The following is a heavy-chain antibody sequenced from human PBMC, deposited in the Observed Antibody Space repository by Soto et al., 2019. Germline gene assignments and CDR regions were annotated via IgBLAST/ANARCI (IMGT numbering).Heavy chain of an antibody. Sequence: ASVKVSCKASGYTFTSYGISWVRQAPGQGLEWMGWISAYNGNTNYAQKLQGRVTMTTDTSTSTAYMELRSLRSDDTAVYYCARDIVATITTFRGSRGNWFDPWGQGTLVTVSS. CDR1: GYTFTSYG. D-gene: IGHD5-12*01. CDR3: ARDIVATITTFRGSRGNWFDP. V-gene: IGHV1-18*01. CDR2: ISAYNGNT. J-gene: IGHJ5*02.